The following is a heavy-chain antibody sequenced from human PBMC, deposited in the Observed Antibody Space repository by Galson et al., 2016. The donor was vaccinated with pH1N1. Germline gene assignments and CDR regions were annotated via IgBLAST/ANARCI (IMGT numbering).Heavy chain of an antibody. CDR1: GGSISSDSVY. CDR2: VSGTGSA. V-gene: IGHV4-61*02. J-gene: IGHJ3*02. D-gene: IGHD1-26*01. CDR3: VSARPTWDLLADAFDI. Sequence: TLSLTCTVSGGSISSDSVYWHWLRQPAGKGLEWIGRVSGTGSANYSPSLKNRVSISIATSKTQFSLKMASVTAADTAVYYCVSARPTWDLLADAFDIWGQGTVVTVSS.